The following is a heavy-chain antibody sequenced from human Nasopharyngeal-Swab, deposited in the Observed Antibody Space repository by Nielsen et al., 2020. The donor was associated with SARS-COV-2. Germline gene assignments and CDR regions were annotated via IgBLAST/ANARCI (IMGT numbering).Heavy chain of an antibody. CDR1: GYTFTGYY. CDR2: INPSGGST. V-gene: IGHV1-46*01. CDR3: AVAGGGILGTYYYYGMDV. J-gene: IGHJ6*02. Sequence: ASVKVSCKASGYTFTGYYMHWVRQAPGQGLEWMGIINPSGGSTSYAQKFQGRVTMTRDTSTSTVYMELSSLRSEDTAVYYCAVAGGGILGTYYYYGMDVWGQGTTVTVSS. D-gene: IGHD3-16*01.